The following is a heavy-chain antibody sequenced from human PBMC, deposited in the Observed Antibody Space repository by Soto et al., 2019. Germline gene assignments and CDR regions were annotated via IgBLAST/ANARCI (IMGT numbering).Heavy chain of an antibody. V-gene: IGHV3-48*03. CDR2: IISSGSTI. Sequence: PGGSLSISCAASGFTFSSYEMNWVRQAPGKGLEWVSYIISSGSTIYYADSVNVRFTISRDNAKNSLYLQMNSLRAEDTAVYYCARDAGYGSSTSCNYYYCYGIDVWGQGNTVTVSS. J-gene: IGHJ6*02. D-gene: IGHD2-2*01. CDR1: GFTFSSYE. CDR3: ARDAGYGSSTSCNYYYCYGIDV.